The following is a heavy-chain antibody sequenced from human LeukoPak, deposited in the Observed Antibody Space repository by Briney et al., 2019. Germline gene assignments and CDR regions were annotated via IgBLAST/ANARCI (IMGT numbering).Heavy chain of an antibody. Sequence: SETLSLTCTVSGGSISIYYWSWIRQPPGKGLEWIGYIYDSGSTNYNPSLKSRVTISVDTSKNQFSLKLSSVTAADTAVYYCARGGWNKFDYWGQGTLVTVSS. D-gene: IGHD3-22*01. CDR1: GGSISIYY. CDR3: ARGGWNKFDY. J-gene: IGHJ4*02. V-gene: IGHV4-59*01. CDR2: IYDSGST.